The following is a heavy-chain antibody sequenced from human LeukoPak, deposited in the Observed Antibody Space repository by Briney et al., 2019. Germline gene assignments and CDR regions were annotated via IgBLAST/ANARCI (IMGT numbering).Heavy chain of an antibody. J-gene: IGHJ4*02. V-gene: IGHV1-2*02. Sequence: GASVTVSCNASGYTFTDYYIHWVRQPPAPGIEWIGGISPDSGRTSFAQTVPGRVTITMDTSISKAYLDLSRLSSNDTDMYNCSRELSGNYYQYYFDYWGQGTLVTVSS. CDR2: ISPDSGRT. CDR1: GYTFTDYY. CDR3: SRELSGNYYQYYFDY. D-gene: IGHD1-26*01.